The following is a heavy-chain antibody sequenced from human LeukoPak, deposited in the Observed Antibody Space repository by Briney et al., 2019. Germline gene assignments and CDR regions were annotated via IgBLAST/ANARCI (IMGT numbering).Heavy chain of an antibody. Sequence: SETLSLTCTVSCGSVNSGSHYWSWVRRPPGKGLEWIGYIYYTETTHCNLSVENRVTISVDTSKYQFSLKLSSVTAADRGVYYCARDGGSGLPGAFYIWGQGKMVTVSS. D-gene: IGHD3-10*01. CDR3: ARDGGSGLPGAFYI. J-gene: IGHJ3*02. V-gene: IGHV4-61*01. CDR1: CGSVNSGSHY. CDR2: IYYTETT.